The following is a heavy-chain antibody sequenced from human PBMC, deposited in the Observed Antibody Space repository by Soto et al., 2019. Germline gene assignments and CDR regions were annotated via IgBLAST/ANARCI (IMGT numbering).Heavy chain of an antibody. V-gene: IGHV4-34*01. J-gene: IGHJ4*02. D-gene: IGHD4-4*01. CDR1: GEALSTYF. Sequence: QVQLQQWGAGLLKPSETLSLTCAAYGEALSTYFWSWIRQPPGKGLEWIGEVNYSGGRTIYNPSLRSRVTISVSTSRDQFSLQLRSVTAADTAVYYCASGRHYTWTFGGQRTLVTVSS. CDR2: VNYSGGRT. CDR3: ASGRHYTWTF.